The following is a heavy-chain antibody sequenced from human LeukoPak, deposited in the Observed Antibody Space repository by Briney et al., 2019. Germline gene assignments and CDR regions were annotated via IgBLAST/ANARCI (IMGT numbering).Heavy chain of an antibody. CDR2: IYYSGST. V-gene: IGHV4-39*01. J-gene: IGHJ4*02. CDR3: ARRGFYFDY. Sequence: PPETLSLTCTVSGGSISSSSYYWGWIRQPPGKGLEWIGSIYYSGSTYYNPSLKSRVTISVDTSKNQFSLKLSSVTAADTAVYYCARRGFYFDYWGQGTLVTVSS. CDR1: GGSISSSSYY.